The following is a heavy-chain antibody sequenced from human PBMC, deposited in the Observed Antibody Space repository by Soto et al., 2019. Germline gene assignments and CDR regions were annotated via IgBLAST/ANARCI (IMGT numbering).Heavy chain of an antibody. Sequence: QVQLVDSGGGVVQPGRSLRLSCAASGFTFSSYGMHWFRQAPGKGLEWVAVIWYDGSNKYYADSVKGRFTISRDNSKNTLYLQMNSLRAEDTAVYYCARDGGSSGYYLSAGYFDYWGQGTLVTVSS. D-gene: IGHD3-22*01. V-gene: IGHV3-33*01. CDR2: IWYDGSNK. J-gene: IGHJ4*02. CDR1: GFTFSSYG. CDR3: ARDGGSSGYYLSAGYFDY.